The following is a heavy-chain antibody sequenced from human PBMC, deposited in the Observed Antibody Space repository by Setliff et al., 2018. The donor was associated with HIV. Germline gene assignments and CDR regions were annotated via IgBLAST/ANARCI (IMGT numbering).Heavy chain of an antibody. CDR1: GFTFDDYA. J-gene: IGHJ4*02. CDR2: INWAGSRT. V-gene: IGHV3-43D*04. Sequence: LRLSCAASGFTFDDYAMYWVRQAPGKGLEWVSLINWAGSRTFYAESVRGRFTTSRDNSKNFLYLEMNSLRDDDTALYFCAKSTGSVLETYYFDNWGQGTLVTVSS. CDR3: AKSTGSVLETYYFDN. D-gene: IGHD3-3*01.